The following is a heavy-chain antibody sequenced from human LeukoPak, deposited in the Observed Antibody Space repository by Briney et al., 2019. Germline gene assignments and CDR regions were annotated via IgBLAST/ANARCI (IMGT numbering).Heavy chain of an antibody. CDR2: INIYNGNT. V-gene: IGHV1-18*01. CDR1: GYTFTNCV. CDR3: ARETSGSRNFDC. D-gene: IGHD1-26*01. Sequence: ASVKVSCKTSGYTFTNCVISWVRQAHGQGLEWMGWINIYNGNTNYAQKLQGRVTMTTDTSTSTAYMELRSLRSDDTAVYYCARETSGSRNFDCWGQGTLVTVSS. J-gene: IGHJ4*02.